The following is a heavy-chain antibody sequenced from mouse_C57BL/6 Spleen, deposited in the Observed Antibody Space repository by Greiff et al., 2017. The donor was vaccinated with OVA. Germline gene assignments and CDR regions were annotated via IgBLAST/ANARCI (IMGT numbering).Heavy chain of an antibody. CDR2: IDPETGGT. CDR3: FYYDGSSWFAY. D-gene: IGHD1-1*01. V-gene: IGHV1-15*01. CDR1: GYTFTDYE. J-gene: IGHJ3*01. Sequence: VQLQQSGAELVRPGASVTLSCKASGYTFTDYEMHWVKQTPVHGLEWIGAIDPETGGTAYNQKVKGKAILTADKSSSTAYMELRSLTSEDSAVYYCFYYDGSSWFAYWGQGTLVTVSA.